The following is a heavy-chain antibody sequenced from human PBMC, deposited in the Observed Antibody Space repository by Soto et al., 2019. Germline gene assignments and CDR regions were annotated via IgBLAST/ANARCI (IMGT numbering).Heavy chain of an antibody. J-gene: IGHJ4*02. CDR3: ARRLIVGGPVSPRFDY. D-gene: IGHD1-26*01. V-gene: IGHV4-39*01. CDR2: IYYSGST. Sequence: PSETRSLTCTVSGGSLSSSNYYWVWIRQPPGKGLEWIGSIYYSGSTYYNPSLKSRVTISVDTSKNQFSLKLSSVTAADTAVYYCARRLIVGGPVSPRFDYWGQGTLVTVSS. CDR1: GGSLSSSNYY.